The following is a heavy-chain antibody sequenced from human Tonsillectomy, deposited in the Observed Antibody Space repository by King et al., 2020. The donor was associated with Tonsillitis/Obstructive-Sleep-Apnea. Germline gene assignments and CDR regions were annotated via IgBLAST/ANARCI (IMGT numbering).Heavy chain of an antibody. J-gene: IGHJ3*02. V-gene: IGHV3-53*01. CDR2: IYSGGST. D-gene: IGHD2-2*01. CDR1: GFTVSSYY. CDR3: AREYCSSTSCYGMVDAFDI. Sequence: VQLVESGGGLIQPGGSLRLSCAASGFTVSSYYMNWVRQAPGKGLEWVSVIYSGGSTYYADSVKGRFTISRDSSKNTLYLQMNSLRAEDTAVYYCAREYCSSTSCYGMVDAFDIWGQGTMVTVSS.